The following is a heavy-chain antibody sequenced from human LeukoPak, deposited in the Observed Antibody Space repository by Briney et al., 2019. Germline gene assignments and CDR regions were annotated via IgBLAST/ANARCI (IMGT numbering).Heavy chain of an antibody. D-gene: IGHD2-2*02. Sequence: GGSLRLSCAASGFTFSNAWMSWVRQAPGKGLEWVGRIKSKTDGGTTDYAAPVKGRFTISRDDSKNMLHLQMNSLKTEDTAVYYCTTDGYCSSTSCYIYYHYYMDVWGKGTTVTVSS. CDR2: IKSKTDGGTT. V-gene: IGHV3-15*01. CDR1: GFTFSNAW. J-gene: IGHJ6*03. CDR3: TTDGYCSSTSCYIYYHYYMDV.